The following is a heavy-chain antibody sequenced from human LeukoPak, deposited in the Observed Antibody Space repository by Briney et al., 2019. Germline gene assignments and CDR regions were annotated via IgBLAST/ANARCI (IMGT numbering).Heavy chain of an antibody. CDR3: ARDTPIAARAYGESEDY. V-gene: IGHV1-69*05. Sequence: GASVKVSCKASGYTFTSYDINWVRQATGQGLEWMGRIIPIFGTANYAQKFQGRVTITTDESTSTAYMELSSLRSEDTAVYYCARDTPIAARAYGESEDYWGQGTLVAVSS. J-gene: IGHJ4*02. CDR1: GYTFTSYD. CDR2: IIPIFGTA. D-gene: IGHD6-6*01.